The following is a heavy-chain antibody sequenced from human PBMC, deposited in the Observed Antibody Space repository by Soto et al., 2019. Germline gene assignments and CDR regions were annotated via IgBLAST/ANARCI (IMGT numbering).Heavy chain of an antibody. V-gene: IGHV1-46*01. D-gene: IGHD2-2*01. J-gene: IGHJ4*02. Sequence: ASVKVSCKASGYTFTSYYMHWVRQAPGQGLEWMGIINPRGGSTSYAQKFQGRVTMTRDTSTSTVYMELSSLRSEDTAVYYCARDAIVVVPAAYFDYWGQGTLVTVSS. CDR2: INPRGGST. CDR1: GYTFTSYY. CDR3: ARDAIVVVPAAYFDY.